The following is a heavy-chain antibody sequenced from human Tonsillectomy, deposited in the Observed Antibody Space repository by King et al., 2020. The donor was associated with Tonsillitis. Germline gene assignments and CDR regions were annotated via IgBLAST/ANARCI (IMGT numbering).Heavy chain of an antibody. V-gene: IGHV4-39*01. CDR1: GVAISSRSYY. CDR3: ARHVLDIVLVPAANFFDY. Sequence: QLQESGPGLVKPSETLSLTCTVSGVAISSRSYYWVCILHPPWHCLYFIFIIYYIFITYYNPSLHRRFTVSVDTSHPQFSLHLSSVTAADTAVYYCARHVLDIVLVPAANFFDYWGQGTLGTVSS. D-gene: IGHD2-2*03. J-gene: IGHJ4*02. CDR2: IYYIFIT.